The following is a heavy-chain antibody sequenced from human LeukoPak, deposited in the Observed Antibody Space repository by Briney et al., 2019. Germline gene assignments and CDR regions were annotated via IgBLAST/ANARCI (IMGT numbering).Heavy chain of an antibody. CDR2: INHSGST. CDR1: GGSFSGYY. J-gene: IGHJ5*02. V-gene: IGHV4-34*01. CDR3: ARAPLRARRTPSLGWFDP. D-gene: IGHD6-6*01. Sequence: SETLSLTCAVCGGSFSGYYWSWIRQPPGKGLEWIGEINHSGSTNYNPSLKSRVTISVDTSKNQFSLKLSPVTAADTAVYYCARAPLRARRTPSLGWFDPWGQGTLVTVSS.